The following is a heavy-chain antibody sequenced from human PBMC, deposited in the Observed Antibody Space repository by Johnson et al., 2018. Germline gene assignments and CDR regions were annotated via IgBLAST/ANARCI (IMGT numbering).Heavy chain of an antibody. J-gene: IGHJ3*02. CDR2: IYPGDSDT. D-gene: IGHD2-21*02. V-gene: IGHV5-51*01. CDR1: GYTFTKYW. CDR3: ARHLGCTGGDCYGKDACVS. Sequence: VQLVQSGAEVKKPGESLRISCKGSGYTFTKYWIGWVRQMPGKGLEWMGIIYPGDSDTRYSPSFQGQVTISADKSISTAYLQGSGLRASDTAMYDCARHLGCTGGDCYGKDACVSWGQGTMVSGS.